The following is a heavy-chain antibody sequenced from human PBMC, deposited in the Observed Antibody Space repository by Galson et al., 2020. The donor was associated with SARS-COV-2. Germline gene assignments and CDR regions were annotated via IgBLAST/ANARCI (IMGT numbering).Heavy chain of an antibody. V-gene: IGHV4-59*01. Sequence: SETLSLTCTVSGGPISSYYWSWIRQPPGKGLEWIGYIYYSGSTNYNPSLKSRVTISVDTSKNQFSLKLSSVTAADTAVYYCARAVIGSSGYYYDYYYGMGVWGQGTTVTVSS. CDR3: ARAVIGSSGYYYDYYYGMGV. CDR2: IYYSGST. D-gene: IGHD3-22*01. CDR1: GGPISSYY. J-gene: IGHJ6*02.